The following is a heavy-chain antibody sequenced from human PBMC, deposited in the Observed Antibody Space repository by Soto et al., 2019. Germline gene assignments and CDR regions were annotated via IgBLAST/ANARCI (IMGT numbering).Heavy chain of an antibody. CDR2: IYPGDSDT. CDR1: GYSFTSYW. Sequence: GESLKISCKGSGYSFTSYWIGWVRQMPGKGLEWMGIIYPGDSDTRYSPSFQGQVTISADKSISTAYLQWSSLKASDTAMYYCARHPDPLMITFGGVIPSRPQYYYMDVWGKGTTVTVSS. J-gene: IGHJ6*03. V-gene: IGHV5-51*01. CDR3: ARHPDPLMITFGGVIPSRPQYYYMDV. D-gene: IGHD3-16*02.